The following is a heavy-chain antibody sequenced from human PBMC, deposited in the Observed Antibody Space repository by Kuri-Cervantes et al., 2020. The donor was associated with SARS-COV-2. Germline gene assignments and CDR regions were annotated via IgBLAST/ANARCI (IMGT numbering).Heavy chain of an antibody. Sequence: GGSLRLSCKGSGYSFTSYWIGWVRQMPGKGLEWMGRIDPSDSYTNYSPSFQGHVTISADKSISTAYLQWSSLKASDTAMYYCAVTRFRRTNDYWGQGTLVTVSS. CDR1: GYSFTSYW. D-gene: IGHD2-2*01. CDR3: AVTRFRRTNDY. V-gene: IGHV5-10-1*01. CDR2: IDPSDSYT. J-gene: IGHJ4*02.